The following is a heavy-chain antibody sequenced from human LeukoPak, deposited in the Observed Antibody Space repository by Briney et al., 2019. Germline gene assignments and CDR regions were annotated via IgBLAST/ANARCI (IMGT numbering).Heavy chain of an antibody. Sequence: ASVKVSCKASGYTFTSYDINWERQATGQGLEWMGWMNPSSGNTGYAQKFQGRVTMTRNTSISTAYMELSSLRSEDTAVYYCARGPRYGDYVDAFDIWGQGTMVTVSS. CDR1: GYTFTSYD. CDR3: ARGPRYGDYVDAFDI. CDR2: MNPSSGNT. D-gene: IGHD4-17*01. J-gene: IGHJ3*02. V-gene: IGHV1-8*01.